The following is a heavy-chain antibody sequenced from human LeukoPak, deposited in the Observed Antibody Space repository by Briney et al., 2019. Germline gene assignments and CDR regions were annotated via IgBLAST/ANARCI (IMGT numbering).Heavy chain of an antibody. D-gene: IGHD6-19*01. Sequence: PGRSLRLSGAASGFTFSSYGMHWVRQAPGKGLEWVALIWYDGSNKYYADSVKGRFTISRDNSRNTLYLQMDSLRAEDTAVYYCATLRADSSGWYYFDCWGQGALVTVSS. V-gene: IGHV3-33*08. CDR2: IWYDGSNK. CDR1: GFTFSSYG. CDR3: ATLRADSSGWYYFDC. J-gene: IGHJ4*02.